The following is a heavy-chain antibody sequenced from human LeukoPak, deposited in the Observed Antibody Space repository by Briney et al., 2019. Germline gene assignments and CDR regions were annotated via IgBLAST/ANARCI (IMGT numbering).Heavy chain of an antibody. CDR3: ARDQDIVVVVAALRQREMGGFDP. J-gene: IGHJ5*02. CDR2: MNPKSGNT. Sequence: GASVKVSCKASGYTFTNYDINWVRQATGQGPEWMGWMNPKSGNTGYAQKFQGGVTMTRNTSISTAYMELSSLRSDDTAVYYCARDQDIVVVVAALRQREMGGFDPWGQGTLVTVSS. CDR1: GYTFTNYD. D-gene: IGHD2-15*01. V-gene: IGHV1-8*01.